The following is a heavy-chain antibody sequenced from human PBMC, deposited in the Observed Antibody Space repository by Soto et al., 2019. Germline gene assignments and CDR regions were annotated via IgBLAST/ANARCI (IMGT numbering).Heavy chain of an antibody. CDR3: AKNGDFDYDAFDV. J-gene: IGHJ3*01. Sequence: GGSLRLSCAASDSTIRRYAMSWVRQAPGKGLEWVSGITGNSARIYYADSVKGRFSISRDNSKNTLYLQMDTLRAEDTAVYYCAKNGDFDYDAFDVWGQWTVVTVSS. CDR2: ITGNSARI. V-gene: IGHV3-23*01. CDR1: DSTIRRYA. D-gene: IGHD3-16*01.